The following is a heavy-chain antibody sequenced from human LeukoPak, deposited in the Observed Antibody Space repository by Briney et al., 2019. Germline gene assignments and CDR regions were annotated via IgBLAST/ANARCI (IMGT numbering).Heavy chain of an antibody. CDR1: GYTLTELS. V-gene: IGHV1-24*01. Sequence: GASVKVSCKVSGYTLTELSMHWVRQAPGKGFEWLGRFDPEKGDTIYAQKFQGRVTMTEDTSTDTACMELSSLRSEDTAVYYCATEGYYDSSGYYSDYWGQGTLVTVSS. CDR2: FDPEKGDT. CDR3: ATEGYYDSSGYYSDY. J-gene: IGHJ4*02. D-gene: IGHD3-22*01.